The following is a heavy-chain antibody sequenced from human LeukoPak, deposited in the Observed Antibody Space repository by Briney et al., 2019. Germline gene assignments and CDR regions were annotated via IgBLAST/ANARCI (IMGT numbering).Heavy chain of an antibody. J-gene: IGHJ4*02. V-gene: IGHV3-30*18. CDR3: AKDRQTYYYGSEPFDY. CDR1: GFTFSSYG. Sequence: PGGSLRLSCAASGFTFSSYGIHWVRQAPGEGLEWVALISYDGSNKNYADSVKGRFTISRDNSKHTLYLQMNSLRADDTSVYYCAKDRQTYYYGSEPFDYWGQGTLVTVSA. D-gene: IGHD3-10*01. CDR2: ISYDGSNK.